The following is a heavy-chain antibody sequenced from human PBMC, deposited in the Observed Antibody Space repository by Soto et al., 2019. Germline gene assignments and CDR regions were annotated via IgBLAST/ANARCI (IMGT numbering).Heavy chain of an antibody. J-gene: IGHJ6*02. Sequence: SVTLSLTCTVSGGSISSGGYCWSWIRQHPGKGLEWIGYIYYSGSTYYNPSLKSRVTISVDTSKNQFSLKLSSVTAADTAVYYCARDHIAAMDNYYYYYGMDVWGQGTTVTVSS. CDR2: IYYSGST. D-gene: IGHD5-18*01. CDR3: ARDHIAAMDNYYYYYGMDV. V-gene: IGHV4-31*03. CDR1: GGSISSGGYC.